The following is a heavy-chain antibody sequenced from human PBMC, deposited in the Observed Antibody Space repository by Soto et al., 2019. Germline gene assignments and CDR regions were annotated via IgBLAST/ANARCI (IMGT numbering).Heavy chain of an antibody. CDR2: LGGNGFTT. D-gene: IGHD2-2*01. CDR1: GFTFGSYA. Sequence: DVQLLESGGGLVQPGGSLRLSCVVSGFTFGSYAMSWVRQAPEKGPEWVAILGGNGFTTYYADSVKGRFTISGDKSKSTLFLQMNSLSADHTGVYYCAKALRPSLNFFYYMDVWGRGTSVTVSS. J-gene: IGHJ6*03. V-gene: IGHV3-23*01. CDR3: AKALRPSLNFFYYMDV.